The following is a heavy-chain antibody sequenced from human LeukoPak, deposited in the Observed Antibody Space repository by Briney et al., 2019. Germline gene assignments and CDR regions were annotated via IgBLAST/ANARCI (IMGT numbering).Heavy chain of an antibody. CDR1: GYTFTGYY. D-gene: IGHD3-10*01. CDR2: ISAYNGNT. Sequence: ASVKVSCEASGYTFTGYYMHWVRQAPGQGLEWMGWISAYNGNTNYAQKLQGRVTMTTDTSTSTAYMELRSLRSDDTAVYYCARDRRNYGSGSYLSFDPWGQGTLVTVSS. J-gene: IGHJ5*02. V-gene: IGHV1-18*04. CDR3: ARDRRNYGSGSYLSFDP.